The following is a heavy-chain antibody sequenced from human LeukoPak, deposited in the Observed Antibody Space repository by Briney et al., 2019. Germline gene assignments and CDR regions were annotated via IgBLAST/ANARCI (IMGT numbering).Heavy chain of an antibody. D-gene: IGHD3-9*01. CDR1: GGTFSSYA. CDR3: ARDRGDILSYYYYYMDV. CDR2: IIPIFGTA. Sequence: SVKVSCKASGGTFSSYAISWVRQAPGQGLEWMGGIIPIFGTANYAQKFQGRVTITADESTSTAYMELSSLRSEDTAVYYCARDRGDILSYYYYYMDVWGKGTTVTVSS. V-gene: IGHV1-69*13. J-gene: IGHJ6*03.